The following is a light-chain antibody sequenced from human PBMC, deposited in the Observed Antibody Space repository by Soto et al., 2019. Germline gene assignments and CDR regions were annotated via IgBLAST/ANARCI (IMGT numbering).Light chain of an antibody. CDR2: TTS. J-gene: IGKJ1*01. Sequence: DIQMTQSPSSLSASVGDRVTVTCRASQGIDNFLAWYQQKPGKVPRHLIQTTSTLQSGVPSRFSGSGSGTNFTLTISSLQPEDVATYYCQKYNSGAWTFGQGTKVEIK. V-gene: IGKV1-27*01. CDR1: QGIDNF. CDR3: QKYNSGAWT.